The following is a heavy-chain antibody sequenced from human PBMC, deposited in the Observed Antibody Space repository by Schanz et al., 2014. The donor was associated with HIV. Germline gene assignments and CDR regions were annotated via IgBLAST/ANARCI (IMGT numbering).Heavy chain of an antibody. V-gene: IGHV3-21*06. CDR3: ALSRPSGYGGSWYFDL. CDR2: INSGGGDK. D-gene: IGHD2-15*01. Sequence: EVQLVESGGGFVQPGGSLRLSCEASGFTFTSYDMHWVRQVPGKGLVWVSSINSGGGDKLYANSMKGRFTISRDNAKNSLYLQMNSLRAEDTAVYYCALSRPSGYGGSWYFDLWGRGTLVAVSS. J-gene: IGHJ2*01. CDR1: GFTFTSYD.